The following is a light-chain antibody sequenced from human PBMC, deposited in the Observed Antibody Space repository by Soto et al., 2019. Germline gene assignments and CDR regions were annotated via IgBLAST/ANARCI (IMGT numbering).Light chain of an antibody. J-gene: IGKJ4*01. CDR2: ATS. Sequence: DIQMTQSPSSLSASVGDRVTITCQASQDISNYLNWYQQKPGKAPKLLIYATSTLQSGVPSRFTGSGSGTDLTLTICSLQPEDFATYYCQQGYSLPLTFGGGTKVDIK. CDR1: QDISNY. CDR3: QQGYSLPLT. V-gene: IGKV1-39*01.